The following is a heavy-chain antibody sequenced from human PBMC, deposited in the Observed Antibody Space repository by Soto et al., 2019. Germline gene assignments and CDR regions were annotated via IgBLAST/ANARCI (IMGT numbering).Heavy chain of an antibody. CDR3: AREGATKWLVRKRQYYFDY. CDR2: INPSGGSA. V-gene: IGHV1-46*01. CDR1: GYTFSNFG. D-gene: IGHD6-19*01. Sequence: ASVKVSCKASGYTFSNFGLSWVRQAPGQGLEWMGIINPSGGSASYAQKFQGRVTMTRDTSTSTVYMELSSLRSEDTAVYYCAREGATKWLVRKRQYYFDYWGQGTLVTVSS. J-gene: IGHJ4*02.